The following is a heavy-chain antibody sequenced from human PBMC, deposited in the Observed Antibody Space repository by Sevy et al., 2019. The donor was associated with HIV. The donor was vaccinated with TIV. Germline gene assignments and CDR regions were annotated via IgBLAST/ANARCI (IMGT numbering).Heavy chain of an antibody. CDR3: VYDSDQ. J-gene: IGHJ4*02. Sequence: SETLSLTYTVSGGSISSGRYYWGWIRQPAGKGLEWIGRFDTSGGTNYNPSLNSRVIISVDTSKNQFFLKLTSVTAADTAVYYCVYDSDQWGQGILVTV. CDR2: FDTSGGT. V-gene: IGHV4-61*02. D-gene: IGHD3-3*01. CDR1: GGSISSGRYY.